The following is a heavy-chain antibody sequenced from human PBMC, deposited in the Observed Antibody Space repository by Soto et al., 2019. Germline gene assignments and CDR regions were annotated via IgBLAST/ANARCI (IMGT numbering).Heavy chain of an antibody. CDR3: ARGFSGGYYDSSGSVFFDY. D-gene: IGHD3-22*01. CDR1: GGSISSGGYS. V-gene: IGHV4-30-2*01. Sequence: SSETLSLTCAVSGGSISSGGYSWSWIRQPPGKGLEWIGYIYHSGSTYYNPSLKSRVTISVDRSKNQFSLKLSSVTAADTAVYYCARGFSGGYYDSSGSVFFDYWGQGTLVTVSS. J-gene: IGHJ4*02. CDR2: IYHSGST.